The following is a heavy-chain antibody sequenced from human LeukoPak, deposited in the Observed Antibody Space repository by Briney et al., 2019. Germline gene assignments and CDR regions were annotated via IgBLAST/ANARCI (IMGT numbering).Heavy chain of an antibody. J-gene: IGHJ4*02. CDR1: GFRFSSYA. Sequence: GGSLRLSCAASGFRFSSYAMNWDRQAPGKGLEWVSSISSSGGSTYYADSVKGRFTISRDNSKNTLYLQMNSLRAEDTAVYYCAYDSTGYYYRNIDYWGQGTLVTVSS. CDR2: ISSSGGST. D-gene: IGHD3-22*01. V-gene: IGHV3-23*01. CDR3: AYDSTGYYYRNIDY.